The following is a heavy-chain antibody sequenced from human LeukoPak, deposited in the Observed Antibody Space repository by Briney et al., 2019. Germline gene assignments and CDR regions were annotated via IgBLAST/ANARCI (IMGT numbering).Heavy chain of an antibody. D-gene: IGHD2-8*01. Sequence: PSETLSLTCAVYGGSFSGYYWSWIRQPPGKGLEWIGEINHSGSTNYNPSLKSRVTISVDTSKNQFSLKLSSVTAADTAVYYCASSTVDIVLMVYATSTFDYWGQGTLDTVSS. CDR3: ASSTVDIVLMVYATSTFDY. J-gene: IGHJ4*02. CDR1: GGSFSGYY. V-gene: IGHV4-34*01. CDR2: INHSGST.